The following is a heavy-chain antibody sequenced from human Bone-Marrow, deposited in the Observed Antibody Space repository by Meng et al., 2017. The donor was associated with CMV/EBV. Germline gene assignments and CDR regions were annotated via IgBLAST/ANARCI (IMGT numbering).Heavy chain of an antibody. CDR2: INPSGGST. D-gene: IGHD2-2*01. V-gene: IGHV1-46*01. J-gene: IGHJ6*02. CDR3: ASGRVVPAADVGYYYYGMDV. CDR1: GYTFTRYY. Sequence: ASVKVSCKASGYTFTRYYMHWVRQAPGQGLEWMGIINPSGGSTSYAQKFQGRVTMTRDTSTSTVYMELSSLRSEDTAVYYCASGRVVPAADVGYYYYGMDVWGQGTTVTV.